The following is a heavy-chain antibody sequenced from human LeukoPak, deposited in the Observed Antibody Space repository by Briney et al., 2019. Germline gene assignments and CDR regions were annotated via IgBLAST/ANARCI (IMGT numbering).Heavy chain of an antibody. D-gene: IGHD6-19*01. V-gene: IGHV3-33*01. CDR3: ARDRAVAGPSHDAFDI. CDR1: GFTSSSYG. Sequence: GGSLRLSCAASGFTSSSYGMHWVRQAPGKGLEWVAVIWYDGSNKYYADSVKGRFTISRDNSKNTLYLQMNSLRAEDTAVYYCARDRAVAGPSHDAFDIWGQGTMVTVSS. J-gene: IGHJ3*02. CDR2: IWYDGSNK.